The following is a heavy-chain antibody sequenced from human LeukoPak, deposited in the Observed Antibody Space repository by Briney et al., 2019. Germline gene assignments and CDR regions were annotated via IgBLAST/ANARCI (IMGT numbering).Heavy chain of an antibody. CDR1: GFTFSSYW. CDR2: IKQDGSEK. D-gene: IGHD3-10*01. Sequence: PGGSLRLSCAASGFTFSSYWMSWVRQPPGKGLEWVANIKQDGSEKSSVDSVKGRFTISRDNAKNSLYVQMNSLRVEDTAVYYCAREGPGGFDIWGQGTMVTVSS. CDR3: AREGPGGFDI. V-gene: IGHV3-7*01. J-gene: IGHJ3*02.